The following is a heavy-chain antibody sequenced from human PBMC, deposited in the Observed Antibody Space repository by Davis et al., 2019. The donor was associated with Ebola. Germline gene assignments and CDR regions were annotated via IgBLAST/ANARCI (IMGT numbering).Heavy chain of an antibody. V-gene: IGHV3-7*01. CDR1: GFTFSSYW. CDR3: ARWKESRTGLYYYYGMDV. J-gene: IGHJ6*04. Sequence: GESLKISCAASGFTFSSYWMTWVRQAPGKGLEWVANIKQDGGEKYYVDSVKGRFTISSDNAKNSLYLQMNSLRAEDTAVYYCARWKESRTGLYYYYGMDVWCKGTTVTVSS. D-gene: IGHD1-1*01. CDR2: IKQDGGEK.